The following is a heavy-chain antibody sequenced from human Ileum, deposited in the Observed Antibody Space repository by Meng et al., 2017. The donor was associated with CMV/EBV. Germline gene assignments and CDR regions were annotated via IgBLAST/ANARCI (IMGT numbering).Heavy chain of an antibody. D-gene: IGHD6-13*01. Sequence: AELSRPGPSVRCSSQTPVYSFSSFYVHWVRQAPGQGLEWMGIINRGGGDTNSAQKFQGRITMTRDTSTSKVYMEMRGLTFEDTAVYYCGWSASASRYGSSFDFWGQGTLVTVSS. CDR2: INRGGGDT. CDR3: GWSASASRYGSSFDF. CDR1: VYSFSSFY. V-gene: IGHV1-46*01. J-gene: IGHJ4*02.